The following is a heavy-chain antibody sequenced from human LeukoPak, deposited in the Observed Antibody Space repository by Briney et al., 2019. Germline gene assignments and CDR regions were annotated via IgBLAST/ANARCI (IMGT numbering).Heavy chain of an antibody. D-gene: IGHD3-3*02. CDR2: ISGSGADT. CDR1: GFTFSDNS. V-gene: IGHV3-21*01. CDR3: ARVARHFWSGYYDPPEASDY. J-gene: IGHJ4*02. Sequence: GGSLRLSCAASGFTFSDNSFNWVRQAPGKGLEWVSWISGSGADTYYVDSVTGRFLISRDNTRNSLYLQMNNLRAEDTAVYYCARVARHFWSGYYDPPEASDYWGQGTLVTVSS.